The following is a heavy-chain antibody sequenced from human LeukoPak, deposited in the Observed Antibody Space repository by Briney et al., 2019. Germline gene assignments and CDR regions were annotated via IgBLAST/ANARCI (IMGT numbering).Heavy chain of an antibody. V-gene: IGHV3-23*01. D-gene: IGHD1-1*01. CDR1: GFTLSSYA. CDR3: ARVPTRWAAPYYYYGMGV. Sequence: PGGSLRLSCAASGFTLSSYAMTWVRQAPGRGLEWVSSVDGGGGGTYYADSVKGRFTISRDNAKNSLYLQMNSLRAEDTAVYYCARVPTRWAAPYYYYGMGVWGQGTTVTVSS. CDR2: VDGGGGGT. J-gene: IGHJ6*02.